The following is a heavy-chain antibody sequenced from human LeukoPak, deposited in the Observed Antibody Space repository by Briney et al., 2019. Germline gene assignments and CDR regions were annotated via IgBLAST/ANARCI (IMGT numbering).Heavy chain of an antibody. J-gene: IGHJ4*02. V-gene: IGHV1-8*01. CDR2: MSPNSGNT. D-gene: IGHD4-17*01. CDR3: ARGGAPHDYGPN. CDR1: GYTFTSYD. Sequence: ASVKVSCKASGYTFTSYDINWVRQATGQGLEWMGWMSPNSGNTGYAQKFQGRVTMTRNTSISTAYMELSSLRSEDTAVYYCARGGAPHDYGPNWGQGTLVTVSS.